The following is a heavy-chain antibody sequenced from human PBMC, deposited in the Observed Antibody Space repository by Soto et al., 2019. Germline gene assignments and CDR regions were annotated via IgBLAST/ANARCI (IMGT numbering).Heavy chain of an antibody. CDR2: IYYSGST. D-gene: IGHD2-15*01. CDR3: ATAFLGYCSGGSCYQDY. CDR1: DSSIRSYY. V-gene: IGHV4-59*01. Sequence: SETLSLTCTVSDSSIRSYYWNWIPQPPWKGLEWIGYIYYSGSTDYNLSLKSRVTISVDTSKNQFSLKLSSVTAADTAVYSCATAFLGYCSGGSCYQDYWGQGTLVTVSS. J-gene: IGHJ4*02.